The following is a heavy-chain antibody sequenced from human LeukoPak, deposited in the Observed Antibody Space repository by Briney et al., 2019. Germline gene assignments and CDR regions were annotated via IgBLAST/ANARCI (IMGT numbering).Heavy chain of an antibody. V-gene: IGHV1-2*06. Sequence: APVKVSCKASGYTFTGYYMHWVRQAPGQGLEWMGRINPNSGGTNYAQKFQGRVTMTRDTSISTAYMELSRLRSDDTAVYYCARGQYYYDSSGYFDYWGQGTLVTVSS. CDR3: ARGQYYYDSSGYFDY. CDR2: INPNSGGT. J-gene: IGHJ4*02. D-gene: IGHD3-22*01. CDR1: GYTFTGYY.